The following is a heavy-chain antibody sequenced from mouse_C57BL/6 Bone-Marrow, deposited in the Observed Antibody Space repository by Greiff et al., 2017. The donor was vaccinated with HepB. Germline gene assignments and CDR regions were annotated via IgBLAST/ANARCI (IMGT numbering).Heavy chain of an antibody. J-gene: IGHJ2*01. Sequence: EVMLVESGGDLVKPGGSLKLSCAASGFTFSSYGMSWVRQTPDKRLEWVATISSGGSYTYYPDSVKGRFTISRDNAKNTLYLQMSSLKSEDTAMYYCARHLSTRITTPFDYWGQGTTLTVSS. CDR3: ARHLSTRITTPFDY. V-gene: IGHV5-6*01. D-gene: IGHD2-4*01. CDR2: ISSGGSYT. CDR1: GFTFSSYG.